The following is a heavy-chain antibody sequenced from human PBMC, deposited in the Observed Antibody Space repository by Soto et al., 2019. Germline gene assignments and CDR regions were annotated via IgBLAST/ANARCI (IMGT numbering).Heavy chain of an antibody. Sequence: PSETLSLTCTVSRGSINSGGYYWHWIRQHPGKGLEWIGYVFHSGSTYYNPSFRSRVTTSMDTSKNQFSLNLSSVTAADTAIYYCARGGGEDNYFGPRGQGTLVTVSS. J-gene: IGHJ5*02. D-gene: IGHD3-16*01. CDR2: VFHSGST. V-gene: IGHV4-31*03. CDR1: RGSINSGGYY. CDR3: ARGGGEDNYFGP.